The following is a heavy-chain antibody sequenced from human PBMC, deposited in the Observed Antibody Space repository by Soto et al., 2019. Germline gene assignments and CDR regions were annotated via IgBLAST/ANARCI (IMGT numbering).Heavy chain of an antibody. J-gene: IGHJ4*02. CDR2: IFYSANT. D-gene: IGHD2-15*01. CDR1: GGSISSGCYS. V-gene: IGHV4-61*01. CDR3: AREGCSGGSCYSGYNLGIDY. Sequence: PSETLSLTCAVSGGSISSGCYSWSWIRQPPGKLLEWIGNIFYSANTKYNPSLQSRVTISKDTSKNQFSLTLSSVTAADTAVYYCAREGCSGGSCYSGYNLGIDYWGQGTLVTVSS.